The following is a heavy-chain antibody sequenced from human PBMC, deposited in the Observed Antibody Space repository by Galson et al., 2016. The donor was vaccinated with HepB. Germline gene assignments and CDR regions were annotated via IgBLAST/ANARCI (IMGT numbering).Heavy chain of an antibody. CDR2: MAQDGSFI. J-gene: IGHJ4*02. V-gene: IGHV3-7*03. CDR1: DFFFGRYW. Sequence: SLRLSCAASDFFFGRYWMSWVRQAPHKGLEWVANMAQDGSFINYVDSVKGRFTISRDNTNSLLFLQMNNLRVDDTAVYYCVRDDWGPGDFWGQGTLVTVSS. CDR3: VRDDWGPGDF. D-gene: IGHD7-27*01.